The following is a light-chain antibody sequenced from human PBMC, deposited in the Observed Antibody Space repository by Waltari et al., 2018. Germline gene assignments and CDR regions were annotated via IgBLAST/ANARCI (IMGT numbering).Light chain of an antibody. CDR3: QVWDANTDPGV. Sequence: SYVLTQPPSVSVAPGETARITCGRNNIESKSVHWYRQRPGQAPVVVISYDNDRAAGIPERFSGSNAGNTATLTISRVEAGDEADYYCQVWDANTDPGVFGTGTEVTVL. V-gene: IGLV3-21*01. CDR1: NIESKS. CDR2: YDN. J-gene: IGLJ1*01.